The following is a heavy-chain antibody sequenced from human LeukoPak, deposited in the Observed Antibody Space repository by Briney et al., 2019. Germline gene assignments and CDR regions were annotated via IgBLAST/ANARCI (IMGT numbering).Heavy chain of an antibody. CDR2: IKSKTDGGTT. J-gene: IGHJ4*02. V-gene: IGHV3-15*01. D-gene: IGHD3-10*01. CDR3: TTDLRRRGYADRFGYD. Sequence: PGGSLRLSCAASGFTFSNAWMSWVRQAPGKGLEWVGRIKSKTDGGTTDYAAPVKGRFTISRDDSKNTLYLQMNSLKTEDTAVYYCTTDLRRRGYADRFGYDWGQGTLVTVSS. CDR1: GFTFSNAW.